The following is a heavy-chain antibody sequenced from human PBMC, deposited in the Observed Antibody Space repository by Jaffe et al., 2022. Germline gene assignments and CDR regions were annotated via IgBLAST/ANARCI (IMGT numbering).Heavy chain of an antibody. Sequence: QLQLQESGPGLVKPSETLSLTCTVSGGSISSSDYYWGWIRQPPGKGLEWIGSIYYSGITYYNPSLKSRVTISVDTSKNHFSLKLSSVTAADTAVYYCALRQGWLRQAGFDYWGQGTLVTVSS. J-gene: IGHJ4*02. D-gene: IGHD5-12*01. CDR2: IYYSGIT. CDR3: ALRQGWLRQAGFDY. V-gene: IGHV4-39*02. CDR1: GGSISSSDYY.